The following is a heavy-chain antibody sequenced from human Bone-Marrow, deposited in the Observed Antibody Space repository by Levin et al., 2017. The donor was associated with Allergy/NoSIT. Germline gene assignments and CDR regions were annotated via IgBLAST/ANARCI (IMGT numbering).Heavy chain of an antibody. CDR3: VRGEGDYVGDTFAL. CDR1: GFSFSIFA. CDR2: IWFDGSEK. Sequence: GESLKISCAASGFSFSIFAMHWVRQAPGKGLEWVAVIWFDGSEKYYADSMKGRITISRDYSKNTLYLQMKSLRVEDTAVYYCVRGEGDYVGDTFALWGQGTMVTVSS. J-gene: IGHJ3*01. V-gene: IGHV3-33*01. D-gene: IGHD4-17*01.